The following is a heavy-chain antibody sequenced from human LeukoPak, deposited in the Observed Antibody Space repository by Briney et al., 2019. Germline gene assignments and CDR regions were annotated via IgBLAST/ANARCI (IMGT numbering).Heavy chain of an antibody. V-gene: IGHV1-2*02. CDR1: GYTFTGYY. CDR3: ARAPLYGGHADWFDP. Sequence: ASVKVSCKASGYTFTGYYMHWVRQAPGQGLEWMGWINPNSGGTNYAQKFQGRVTMTRDTSISTAYMELSRLRSDDTAVYYCARAPLYGGHADWFDPWGQGTLVTVSS. J-gene: IGHJ5*02. CDR2: INPNSGGT. D-gene: IGHD4-23*01.